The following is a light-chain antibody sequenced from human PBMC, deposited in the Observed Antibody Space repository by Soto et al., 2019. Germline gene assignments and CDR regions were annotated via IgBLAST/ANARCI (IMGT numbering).Light chain of an antibody. CDR2: GTS. CDR1: QSVTSTY. V-gene: IGKV3-20*01. CDR3: QQSESSPRT. J-gene: IGKJ1*01. Sequence: EIELTQSPGPLSLSPGERATLSCRASQSVTSTYLAWYQQTPGQAPRLLIYGTSNRATGVPDRFSGSGSGTDFTLNISGLEPEDFAVYYCQQSESSPRTFGQGTKVEI.